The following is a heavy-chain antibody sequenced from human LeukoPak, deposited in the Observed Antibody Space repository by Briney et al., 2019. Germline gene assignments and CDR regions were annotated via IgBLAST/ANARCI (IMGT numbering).Heavy chain of an antibody. CDR2: INWNGGST. V-gene: IGHV3-20*04. Sequence: AGGSLRLSCAASGFTFDDYGMSWVRQAPGKGLEWVSGINWNGGSTGYADSVKGRFTISRDNAKNSLYLQMNSLRTEDTALYYCAKGNDYYGSGSYMDVWGKGTTVTVSS. CDR3: AKGNDYYGSGSYMDV. D-gene: IGHD3-10*01. CDR1: GFTFDDYG. J-gene: IGHJ6*03.